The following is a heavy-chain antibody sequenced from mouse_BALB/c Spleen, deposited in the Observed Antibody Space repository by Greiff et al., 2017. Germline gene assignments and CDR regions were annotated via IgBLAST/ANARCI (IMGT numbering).Heavy chain of an antibody. Sequence: EVQLQQSGPELVKPGASVKMSCKASGYTFTSYVMHWVKQKPGQGLEWIGYINPYNDGTKYNEKFKGKATLTSDKSSSTAYMELSSLTSEDSAVYYCARELRLRGAWFAYWGQGTLVTVSA. D-gene: IGHD1-2*01. CDR3: ARELRLRGAWFAY. V-gene: IGHV1-14*01. CDR1: GYTFTSYV. J-gene: IGHJ3*01. CDR2: INPYNDGT.